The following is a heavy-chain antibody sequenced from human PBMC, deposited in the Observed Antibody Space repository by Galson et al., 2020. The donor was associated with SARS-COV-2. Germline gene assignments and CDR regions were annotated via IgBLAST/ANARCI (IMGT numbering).Heavy chain of an antibody. J-gene: IGHJ6*03. CDR3: ARGQTYYNMDV. CDR2: ISYDGSNK. Sequence: GESLKISCAASGFTFSSYAMHWVRQAPGKRLEWVAVISYDGSNKYYADSVKGRLTISRDNSKNTLYLQMNSLRAEDRAVYYCARGQTYYNMDVWGKGTTVTVSS. V-gene: IGHV3-30*01. CDR1: GFTFSSYA.